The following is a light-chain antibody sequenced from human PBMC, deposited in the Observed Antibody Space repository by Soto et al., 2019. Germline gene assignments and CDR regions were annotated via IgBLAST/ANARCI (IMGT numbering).Light chain of an antibody. Sequence: EVVLTQSPFTLSLSPGERATLSCRASQSFRGLLAGYQQKPGQAPRRLIYDAYNRATGIPPRFSDSGTGTHFTLTISSLEPEDSAVYYCQQRHMWPITFGQAPRLETK. V-gene: IGKV3-11*01. CDR1: QSFRGL. CDR3: QQRHMWPIT. J-gene: IGKJ5*01. CDR2: DAY.